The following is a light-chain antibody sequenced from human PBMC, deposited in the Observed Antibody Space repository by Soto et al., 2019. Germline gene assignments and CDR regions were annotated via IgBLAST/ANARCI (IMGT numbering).Light chain of an antibody. Sequence: QCALTQPASVSGSPGQSITISCTGTSSDIGAYNFVSWYQQHPGKAPKLMLYDVNIRPSGVSNRFSGSKSGNTASLTISGLQAEDEADYYCTSWTTSFTMIFGGGTKVTVL. V-gene: IGLV2-14*03. CDR2: DVN. CDR1: SSDIGAYNF. J-gene: IGLJ2*01. CDR3: TSWTTSFTMI.